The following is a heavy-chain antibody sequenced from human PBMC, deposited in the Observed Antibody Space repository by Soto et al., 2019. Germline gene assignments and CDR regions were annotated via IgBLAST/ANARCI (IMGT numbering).Heavy chain of an antibody. V-gene: IGHV3-11*01. CDR2: IGPYGNTI. J-gene: IGHJ4*02. CDR1: GFSFRDYF. Sequence: QVQRVESWGGLVKPGESLRVSCAASGFSFRDYFMSWIRQAPGKGLEWVSYIGPYGNTIYYADSVKGRFTIARDDAKNSLYLHMHCLRAEDTAVYYCARDDYTYGVYWGQGSLVTVSS. D-gene: IGHD3-3*01. CDR3: ARDDYTYGVY.